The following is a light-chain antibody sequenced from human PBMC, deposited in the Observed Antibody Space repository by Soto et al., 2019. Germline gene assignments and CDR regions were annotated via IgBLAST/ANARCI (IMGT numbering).Light chain of an antibody. V-gene: IGLV2-14*01. CDR2: EVT. CDR1: TNDIGSYNY. CDR3: SSYKFSTTLRV. Sequence: QSVLTQPASVSGSPGQSITLSCAGTTNDIGSYNYVSWYQQHPGEAPKLIIFEVTHRPSGISTRFSGSKSGNTASLIISDLQAEDEALYYCSSYKFSTTLRVFGGGTKVTVL. J-gene: IGLJ3*02.